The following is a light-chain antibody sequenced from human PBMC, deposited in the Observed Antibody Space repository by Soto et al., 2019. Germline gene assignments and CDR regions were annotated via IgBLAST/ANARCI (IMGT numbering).Light chain of an antibody. CDR2: GAY. CDR1: QSVSSSY. CDR3: QQYGSSPPIT. V-gene: IGKV3-20*01. Sequence: EIVLTQSPGTLSLSAGDSATLSCRDSQSVSSSYLAWYQQKPGQAPRLLIYGAYSRATGIPDRFSGSGSGTDFTPTISRLEPEDFAVYYCQQYGSSPPITFGQGTRLEIK. J-gene: IGKJ5*01.